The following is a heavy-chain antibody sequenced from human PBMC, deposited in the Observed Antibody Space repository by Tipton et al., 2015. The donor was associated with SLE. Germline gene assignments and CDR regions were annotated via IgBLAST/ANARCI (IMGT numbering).Heavy chain of an antibody. Sequence: TLSLTCTVSGGSISFDYWSWIRQSAGRGLEWIGRIYSSGDRDYNPSLRRRVTISVDTSKNQFSLKLSSVTAADTAVYYCARDPYYYDSSGSPHSYWGQGTLVTVSS. J-gene: IGHJ4*02. V-gene: IGHV4-4*07. CDR1: GGSISFDY. CDR2: IYSSGDR. CDR3: ARDPYYYDSSGSPHSY. D-gene: IGHD3-22*01.